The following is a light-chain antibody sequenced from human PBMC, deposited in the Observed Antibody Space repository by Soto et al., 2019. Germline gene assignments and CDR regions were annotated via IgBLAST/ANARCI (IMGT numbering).Light chain of an antibody. Sequence: DIQMTQSPSSLSASVGDRVTITCQASQDISNYLNWYQQKPGKAPNPLIFATSTLQSGVPSRFSGSGSGTDFTLTISSLQPEDFATYYCQQRETFGPGTKVDIK. CDR3: QQRET. V-gene: IGKV1-39*01. CDR1: QDISNY. CDR2: ATS. J-gene: IGKJ3*01.